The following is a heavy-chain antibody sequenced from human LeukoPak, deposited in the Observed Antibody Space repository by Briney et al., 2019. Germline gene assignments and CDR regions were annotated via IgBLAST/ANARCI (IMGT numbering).Heavy chain of an antibody. CDR1: GYSFTIHW. V-gene: IGHV5-51*01. J-gene: IGHJ4*02. D-gene: IGHD1-26*01. CDR3: ARLYRTTSPLDY. Sequence: GESLKISCKGYGYSFTIHWIAWVRQMPGKGLEWMGIIYPGDSDTRYSPSFQGQVTISADKSISTAYLQWSSLKASDTAMYYCARLYRTTSPLDYWGQGTLVTVSS. CDR2: IYPGDSDT.